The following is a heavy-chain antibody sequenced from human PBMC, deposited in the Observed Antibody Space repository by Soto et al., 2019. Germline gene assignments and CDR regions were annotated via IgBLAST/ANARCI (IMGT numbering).Heavy chain of an antibody. CDR2: IIPIFGTA. D-gene: IGHD5-12*01. CDR3: ARSVEMATLLRLWFDP. CDR1: GGTFSSYA. J-gene: IGHJ5*02. Sequence: QVQLVQSGAEVKKPGSSVKVSCKASGGTFSSYAISWVRQAPGQGLEWMGGIIPIFGTANYAQKFQGRVTITADESTSTAYMELSSLISEDTAVYYCARSVEMATLLRLWFDPWGQGTLVTVSS. V-gene: IGHV1-69*01.